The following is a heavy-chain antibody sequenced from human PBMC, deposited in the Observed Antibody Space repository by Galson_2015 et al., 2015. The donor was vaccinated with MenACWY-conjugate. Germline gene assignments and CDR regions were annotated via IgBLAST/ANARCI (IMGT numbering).Heavy chain of an antibody. CDR2: INTNTGNP. CDR3: ARDAKLTRYWYFDL. CDR1: GYTFKSYA. Sequence: QSGAEVKKPGESLKISCKASGYTFKSYAINWVRQAPGQGLEWMGWINTNTGNPTYAQGFTGRFAFSLDTSVSTAYLQISSLKAEDTAVYYCARDAKLTRYWYFDLWGRGTLVTVSS. D-gene: IGHD2-15*01. V-gene: IGHV7-4-1*02. J-gene: IGHJ2*01.